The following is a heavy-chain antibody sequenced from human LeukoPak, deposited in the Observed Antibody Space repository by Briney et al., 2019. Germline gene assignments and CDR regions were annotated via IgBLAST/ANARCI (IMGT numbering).Heavy chain of an antibody. J-gene: IGHJ4*02. CDR3: ARRDFGGKHFDF. CDR2: IYPGDSDT. Sequence: GESLKISCKGSGYIFSSYWIAWVRQMPGKGLEGMGVIYPGDSDTTYSPSFQGQVTFSADKSISTAYLQWSSLKASDTAMYYCARRDFGGKHFDFWGQGTLLTVSS. D-gene: IGHD4-23*01. CDR1: GYIFSSYW. V-gene: IGHV5-51*01.